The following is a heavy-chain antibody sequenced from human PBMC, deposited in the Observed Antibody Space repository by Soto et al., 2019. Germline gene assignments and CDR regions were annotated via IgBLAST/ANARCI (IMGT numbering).Heavy chain of an antibody. J-gene: IGHJ6*02. CDR1: GGSISSYY. Sequence: QVQLQESGPGLVKPSETLSLTCTVSGGSISSYYWSWIRQPAGKGLEWIGRIYTSGSTNYNPSLKSRVTMSVDTSKNQFSLKLSSVTAADTAVYYCARCFRIAARPNYYYYGMDVWGQGTTVTVSS. D-gene: IGHD6-6*01. CDR2: IYTSGST. CDR3: ARCFRIAARPNYYYYGMDV. V-gene: IGHV4-4*07.